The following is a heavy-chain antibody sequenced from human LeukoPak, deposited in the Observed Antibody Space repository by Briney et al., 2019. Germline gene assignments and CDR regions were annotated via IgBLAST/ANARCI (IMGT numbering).Heavy chain of an antibody. J-gene: IGHJ5*02. CDR2: ISSSSGTI. CDR1: GFTFSSYS. Sequence: PGGSLRLSCAASGFTFSSYSMNWVRQAPGKGLEWVSYISSSSGTIYYADSVKGRFTISRDNAKNSLYLQMNSLRAEDTAVYYCTTSPGSSSPWGQGTLVTVSS. V-gene: IGHV3-48*01. D-gene: IGHD6-6*01. CDR3: TTSPGSSSP.